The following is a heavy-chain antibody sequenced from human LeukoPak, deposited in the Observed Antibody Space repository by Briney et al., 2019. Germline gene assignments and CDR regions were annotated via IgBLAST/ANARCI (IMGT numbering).Heavy chain of an antibody. J-gene: IGHJ4*02. D-gene: IGHD2-2*01. CDR2: IIPILGIA. V-gene: IGHV1-69*02. CDR1: GGTFGSYT. CDR3: ARKVEYCSSTSCYLDY. Sequence: GSSVKVSCKASGGTFGSYTISWVRQAPGQGLEWMGRIIPILGIANYAQKFQGRVTITADKSTSTAYMELSSLRSEDTAVYYCARKVEYCSSTSCYLDYWGQGTLVTVSS.